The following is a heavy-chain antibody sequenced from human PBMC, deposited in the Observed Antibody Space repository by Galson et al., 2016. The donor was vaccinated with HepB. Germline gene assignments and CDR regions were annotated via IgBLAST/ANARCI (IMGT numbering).Heavy chain of an antibody. CDR1: EFTFSTYG. CDR3: AREMRVAAAAAFDF. CDR2: IWHDGRNK. Sequence: SLRLSCAASEFTFSTYGMHWVRQAPGKGLEWVALIWHDGRNKYYADSVKGRFTISRDNPKHTLYLQMNSLKVEDTAVYYCAREMRVAAAAAFDFWGRGTLVTVSS. V-gene: IGHV3-33*01. J-gene: IGHJ4*02. D-gene: IGHD6-13*01.